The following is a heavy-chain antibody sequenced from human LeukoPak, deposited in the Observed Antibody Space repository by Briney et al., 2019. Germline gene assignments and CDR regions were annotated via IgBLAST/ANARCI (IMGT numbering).Heavy chain of an antibody. CDR2: ISWNSGGI. V-gene: IGHV3-9*01. D-gene: IGHD2-2*01. J-gene: IGHJ4*02. Sequence: GGSLRLSCAASGFTFDDHAMHWVRQAPGKGLEWVSGISWNSGGIAYADFAKGRFTISRDNVENTVHLQMSSLRAEDTALYYCARICSGTDCLISAWGQGTLVTVSS. CDR3: ARICSGTDCLISA. CDR1: GFTFDDHA.